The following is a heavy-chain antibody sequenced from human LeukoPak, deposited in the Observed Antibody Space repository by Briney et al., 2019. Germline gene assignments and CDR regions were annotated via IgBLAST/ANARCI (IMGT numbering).Heavy chain of an antibody. CDR3: AKELGYYDSSGYSYFHY. CDR2: ISASGGST. D-gene: IGHD3-22*01. V-gene: IGHV3-23*01. J-gene: IGHJ4*02. Sequence: GGSLRLSWAASGFTGSSNYMSWVRQAPGRGLDWVSGISASGGSTNHADSVKGRFTISRDSSKNTLYLQMNSLRAEDTAVYYCAKELGYYDSSGYSYFHYWGQGILVTVSS. CDR1: GFTGSSNY.